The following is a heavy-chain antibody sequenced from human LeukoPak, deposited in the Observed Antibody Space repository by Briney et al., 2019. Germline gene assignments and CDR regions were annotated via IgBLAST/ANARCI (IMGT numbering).Heavy chain of an antibody. CDR2: ISWNSGNI. V-gene: IGHV3-9*01. CDR3: AKDSNYYGMDV. CDR1: GFTFDDYA. Sequence: GGSLRLSCAASGFTFDDYAMHWVRHAPGKGLEWVSGISWNSGNIGYADSVKGRFTISRDNAKNSLYLQMNSLRAEDTALYYCAKDSNYYGMDVWGQGTTVTVPS. J-gene: IGHJ6*02.